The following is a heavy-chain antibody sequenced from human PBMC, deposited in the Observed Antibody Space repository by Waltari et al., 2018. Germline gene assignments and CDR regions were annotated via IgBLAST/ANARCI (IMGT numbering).Heavy chain of an antibody. CDR2: INHSGST. CDR3: ARGVDHRGTQVDY. V-gene: IGHV4-34*01. Sequence: QVQLQQWGAGLLKPSETLSLTCAVYGGSFSGYYWSWIPQPPGKGLEWIGEINHSGSTNYNPSLKSRVTISVDTSKNQFSLKLSSVTAADTAVYYCARGVDHRGTQVDYWGQGTLVTVSS. J-gene: IGHJ4*02. CDR1: GGSFSGYY.